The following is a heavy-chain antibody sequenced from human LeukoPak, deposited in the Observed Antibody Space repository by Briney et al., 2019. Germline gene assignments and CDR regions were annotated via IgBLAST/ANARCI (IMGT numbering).Heavy chain of an antibody. CDR2: VYYRGST. CDR1: GGSISSGSYY. CDR3: ARVYYYYYMDV. V-gene: IGHV4-39*07. J-gene: IGHJ6*03. Sequence: SETLSLTCTVSGGSISSGSYYWGWIRQPPGKGLEWIGSVYYRGSTYYNPSLKSRVTISVDTSKNQFSLRLSSVTAADTAVYYCARVYYYYYMDVWGKGTTVTVSS.